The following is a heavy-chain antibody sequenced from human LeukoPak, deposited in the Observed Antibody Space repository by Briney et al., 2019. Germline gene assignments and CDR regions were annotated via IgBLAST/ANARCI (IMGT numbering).Heavy chain of an antibody. CDR3: AELGITMIGGV. J-gene: IGHJ6*04. CDR2: ISGSGLST. D-gene: IGHD3-10*02. CDR1: GFAFYDYG. Sequence: GGSLRLSCAASGFAFYDYGMTWVRQAPGKGLEWVSTISGSGLSTYYADSVKGRFTISRDNAKNSLYLQMNRLRAEDTAVYYCAELGITMIGGVWGKGTTVTISS. V-gene: IGHV3-23*01.